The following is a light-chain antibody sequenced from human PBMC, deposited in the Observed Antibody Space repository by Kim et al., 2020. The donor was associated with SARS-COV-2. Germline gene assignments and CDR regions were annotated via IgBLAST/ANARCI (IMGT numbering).Light chain of an antibody. V-gene: IGKV1-27*01. J-gene: IGKJ1*01. CDR1: QGISNY. CDR2: AAS. Sequence: ASVGDRVTITCRASQGISNYLAWYQQKPGKVPKLLIYAASALQSGVPSRFSGSGSGTDFTLTITSLQPEDVAVYYCQQFQGAPWTFGRGTKVDIK. CDR3: QQFQGAPWT.